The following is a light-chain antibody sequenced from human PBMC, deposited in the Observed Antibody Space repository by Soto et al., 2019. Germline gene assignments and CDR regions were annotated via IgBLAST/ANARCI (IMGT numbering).Light chain of an antibody. CDR1: QSISSY. Sequence: DIQMTQSPSSLSASVGDRVTITCRASQSISSYLNWYQQKPGKAPKLLIYAASSLQSGVPSRFSGSVSGTDFTLNISSLQPEDFATYYCQQSYSTPWTFGQGTKVEIK. V-gene: IGKV1-39*01. CDR2: AAS. J-gene: IGKJ1*01. CDR3: QQSYSTPWT.